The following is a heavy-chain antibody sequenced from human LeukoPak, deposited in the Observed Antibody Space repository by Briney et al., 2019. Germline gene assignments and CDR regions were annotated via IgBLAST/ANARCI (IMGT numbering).Heavy chain of an antibody. J-gene: IGHJ4*02. CDR2: ISGSGGST. CDR1: GFTFSSYA. CDR3: AKLSGLRRIFYY. V-gene: IGHV3-23*01. Sequence: GGSLRLSCAASGFTFSSYAMSWVRQAPGKGLEWVSAISGSGGSTYYADSVKGRFSISRDNSKNTLYLQMNSLRAEDTAVYYCAKLSGLRRIFYYWGQGTLVTVSS. D-gene: IGHD5-12*01.